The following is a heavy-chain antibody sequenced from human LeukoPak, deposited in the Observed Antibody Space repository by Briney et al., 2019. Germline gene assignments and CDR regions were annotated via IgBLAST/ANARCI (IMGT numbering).Heavy chain of an antibody. D-gene: IGHD3-22*01. Sequence: GGSLRLSCAASGFTFSSYWMSWVRQAPGKGLEWVANIKQDGSEKYYVDSVKGRFTISRDNAKNSLYLQMNSLRAEDTAVYYCASQGDPDPYYYDSSGYFIGWGQGTLVTVSS. CDR1: GFTFSSYW. J-gene: IGHJ4*02. V-gene: IGHV3-7*01. CDR3: ASQGDPDPYYYDSSGYFIG. CDR2: IKQDGSEK.